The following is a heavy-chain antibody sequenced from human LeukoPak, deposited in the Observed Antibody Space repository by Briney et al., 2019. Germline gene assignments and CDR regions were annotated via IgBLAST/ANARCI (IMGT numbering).Heavy chain of an antibody. V-gene: IGHV4-59*01. Sequence: SETLSLTCTASGGSISSFYWSWIRQPPGKGLEWIGYVYYSGSTNYNPSLKSRVSISVDTSKNQFSLKLTSVTAADTAVYYCARDYGGKFDYWGQGTLVTVSS. J-gene: IGHJ4*02. D-gene: IGHD4-23*01. CDR1: GGSISSFY. CDR3: ARDYGGKFDY. CDR2: VYYSGST.